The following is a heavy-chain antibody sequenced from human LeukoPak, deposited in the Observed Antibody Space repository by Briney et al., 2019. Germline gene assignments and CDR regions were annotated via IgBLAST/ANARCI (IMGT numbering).Heavy chain of an antibody. CDR3: ATAGGDGSRMGFDP. D-gene: IGHD2-15*01. Sequence: GGSLRLSCADSGFTLRRNWMNWVGQTPGKGLGWVSCISADGSVTRYADSVKGLFTISRDNTKSTLYLQMHSLRAEDTAVYYCATAGGDGSRMGFDPWGQGTLVTVSS. CDR2: ISADGSVT. CDR1: GFTLRRNW. V-gene: IGHV3-74*01. J-gene: IGHJ5*02.